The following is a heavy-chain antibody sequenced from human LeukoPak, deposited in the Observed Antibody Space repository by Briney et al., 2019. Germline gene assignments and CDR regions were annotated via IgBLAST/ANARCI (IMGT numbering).Heavy chain of an antibody. D-gene: IGHD3-10*01. CDR2: ISGSGGST. CDR3: AKDSFTMVRGVIITPLGYFDY. J-gene: IGHJ4*02. V-gene: IGHV3-23*01. Sequence: PGGSLRLSCTASGFTFSSYGMSWVRQAPGKGLEWVSAISGSGGSTYYADSVKGRFTISRDNSKNTLYLQMNSLRAEDTAVYYCAKDSFTMVRGVIITPLGYFDYWGQGTLVTVSS. CDR1: GFTFSSYG.